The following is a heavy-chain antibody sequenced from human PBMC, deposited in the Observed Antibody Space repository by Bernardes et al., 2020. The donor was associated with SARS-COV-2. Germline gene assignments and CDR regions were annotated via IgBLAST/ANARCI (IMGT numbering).Heavy chain of an antibody. V-gene: IGHV3-64D*06. D-gene: IGHD4-4*01. J-gene: IGHJ4*02. CDR2: ISPDGAAT. Sequence: GGSLRLSCSVSVFAFSLYSMHWVRQAPGKGLEYVSAISPDGAATYYAESVRGRFTISRENSKNTLYLQMSSLKIEDTAVYYCVKDLHSKFDDYWGQGTVVTVSS. CDR1: VFAFSLYS. CDR3: VKDLHSKFDDY.